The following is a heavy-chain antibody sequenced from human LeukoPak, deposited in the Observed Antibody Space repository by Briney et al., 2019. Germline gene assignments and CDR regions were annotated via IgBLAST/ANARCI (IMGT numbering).Heavy chain of an antibody. Sequence: GSLRLSCAASGFTFSSYAMGWVRQAPGKGLEWVSAISGSGGSTYYADSVKGRFTISRDNSKNTLYLQMNSLRAEDTAVYYCAKVSYDFWSGYYDTYYYYGMDVWGQGTTVTVSS. CDR1: GFTFSSYA. CDR3: AKVSYDFWSGYYDTYYYYGMDV. J-gene: IGHJ6*02. CDR2: ISGSGGST. V-gene: IGHV3-23*01. D-gene: IGHD3-3*01.